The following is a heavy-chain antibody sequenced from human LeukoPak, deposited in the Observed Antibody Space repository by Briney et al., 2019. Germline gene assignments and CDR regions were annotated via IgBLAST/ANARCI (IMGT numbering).Heavy chain of an antibody. CDR3: ASSAYCGGDCYSTFDY. V-gene: IGHV1-69*13. CDR1: GGTFRSYA. D-gene: IGHD2-21*01. J-gene: IGHJ4*02. Sequence: GASVKVSCKASGGTFRSYAISWVRQAPGQGLEWMGGIIPIFGTANYAQKFQGGVTITADESTSTAYMEVSSLRSQDTAVYYCASSAYCGGDCYSTFDYWGQGTLVTVFS. CDR2: IIPIFGTA.